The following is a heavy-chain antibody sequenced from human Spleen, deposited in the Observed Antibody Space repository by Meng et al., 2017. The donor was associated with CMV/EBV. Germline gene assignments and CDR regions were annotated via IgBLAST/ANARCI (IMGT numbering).Heavy chain of an antibody. CDR2: IGTAGDT. V-gene: IGHV3-13*01. CDR3: ARAKTRYCSSTSCYSPPFDY. J-gene: IGHJ4*02. Sequence: GESLKISCAASGFTFSDYYMSWIRQAPGKGLEWVSAIGTAGDTYYPGSVKGRFTISRENAKNSLYLQMNSLRAGDTAVYYCARAKTRYCSSTSCYSPPFDYWGQGTLVTVSS. CDR1: GFTFSDYY. D-gene: IGHD2-2*01.